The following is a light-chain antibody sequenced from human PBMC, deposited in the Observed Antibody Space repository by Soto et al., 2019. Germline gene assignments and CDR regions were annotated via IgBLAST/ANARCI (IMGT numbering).Light chain of an antibody. Sequence: DIQMTQSPSSLSASVGDRVTITCRASQSIMKYLHWYQQKPGKVPKLLIYAASTLESGVPSRFSGSGSETDFSLTISSLQPEDFATYYCQQSYNSPCTFGPGTKVEIK. CDR2: AAS. CDR1: QSIMKY. J-gene: IGKJ1*01. V-gene: IGKV1-39*01. CDR3: QQSYNSPCT.